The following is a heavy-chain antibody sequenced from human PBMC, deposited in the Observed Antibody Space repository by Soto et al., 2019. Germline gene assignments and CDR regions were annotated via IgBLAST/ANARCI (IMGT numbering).Heavy chain of an antibody. Sequence: EVQLVESGGGLVQPGGSLRLSCAASGFTFSSYWMHWVRQAPGKGLVWVSRINSDGSSKSYADSVKGRFTISRDNAKNTLYLQMNSLRAEVTAVYYCARDRFFDWIDDNDYWGQGTLVTVSS. D-gene: IGHD3-9*01. CDR1: GFTFSSYW. CDR2: INSDGSSK. CDR3: ARDRFFDWIDDNDY. J-gene: IGHJ4*02. V-gene: IGHV3-74*01.